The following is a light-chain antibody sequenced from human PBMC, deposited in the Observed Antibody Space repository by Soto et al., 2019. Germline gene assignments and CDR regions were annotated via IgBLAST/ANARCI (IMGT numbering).Light chain of an antibody. CDR1: SGHSSYA. CDR2: LNSDGSH. J-gene: IGLJ2*01. Sequence: QAVVTQSPSASASLGASVKLTCTLSSGHSSYAIAWHQQQPEKGPRYLMKLNSDGSHSKGDGIPDRFSGSSSGAERYLTISSLQSEDEADYYCHTWGTGPVFGGGTKLTVL. V-gene: IGLV4-69*01. CDR3: HTWGTGPV.